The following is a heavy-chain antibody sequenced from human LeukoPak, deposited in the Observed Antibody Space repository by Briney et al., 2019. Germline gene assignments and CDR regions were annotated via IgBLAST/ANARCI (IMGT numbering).Heavy chain of an antibody. CDR3: AVAPGDY. J-gene: IGHJ4*02. CDR2: INPNTGDT. V-gene: IGHV1-2*02. CDR1: RYTFTGYY. D-gene: IGHD2-21*01. Sequence: ASVKVSCKASRYTFTGYYMHWVRQAPGQGLEWMGWINPNTGDTNYAQKFQGRVTMTRDTSITTVYMEISRLTSDDTALFYCAVAPGDYWGQGTLVTVSS.